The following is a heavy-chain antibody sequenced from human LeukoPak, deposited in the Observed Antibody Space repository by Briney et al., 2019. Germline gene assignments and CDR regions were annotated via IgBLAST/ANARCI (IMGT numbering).Heavy chain of an antibody. D-gene: IGHD2-2*01. CDR3: ARQVSCDTTTCYAGMPPDY. Sequence: GGSLRLSCAASGFTFSRYAMSWVRQTPEKGLEWVSVISGSDGSTYYADSVRGRFTISRDDSGNTLFLQMNSLRAEDTAVYYCARQVSCDTTTCYAGMPPDYWGQRTLVTVSS. CDR1: GFTFSRYA. V-gene: IGHV3-23*01. J-gene: IGHJ4*02. CDR2: ISGSDGST.